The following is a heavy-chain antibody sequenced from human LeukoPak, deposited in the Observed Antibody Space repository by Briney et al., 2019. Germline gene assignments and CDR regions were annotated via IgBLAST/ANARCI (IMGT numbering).Heavy chain of an antibody. CDR3: ARILGQLIGEELLARRDY. Sequence: GASVKVSCKASEGTFSSYAISWVRQAPGQGLEWMGRIIPILGIANYAQKFQGRVTITADKSTSTAYMELSSLRSEDTAVYYCARILGQLIGEELLARRDYWGQGTLVTVSS. J-gene: IGHJ4*02. CDR1: EGTFSSYA. V-gene: IGHV1-69*04. D-gene: IGHD3-10*01. CDR2: IIPILGIA.